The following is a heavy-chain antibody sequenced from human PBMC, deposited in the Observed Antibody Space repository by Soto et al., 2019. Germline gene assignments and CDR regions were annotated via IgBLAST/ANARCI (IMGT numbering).Heavy chain of an antibody. Sequence: GGSLRLSCAASGFIITNFYMSWVRHAPGEGLEWVSVMYSGDSAYYADSVQGRFTISRDRWKNKVYLQLSALRVEYTAVYYCAREYPAAALVDPWGQGTLVTVSS. CDR2: MYSGDSA. V-gene: IGHV3-53*01. D-gene: IGHD2-2*02. CDR3: AREYPAAALVDP. J-gene: IGHJ5*02. CDR1: GFIITNFY.